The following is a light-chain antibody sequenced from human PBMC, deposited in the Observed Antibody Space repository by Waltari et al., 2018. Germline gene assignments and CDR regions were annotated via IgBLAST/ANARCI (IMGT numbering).Light chain of an antibody. CDR1: QRGSTS. CDR3: QRRSNAPPWT. Sequence: EIVLTQYPVTLSLSPGERATISCRASQRGSTSLAWYQHRPGQATSIRIYDASTRATGIAARFSCSGSGTDFTLTISSLEPEDFAVYYCQRRSNAPPWTFGQGTTVEVK. V-gene: IGKV3-11*01. J-gene: IGKJ1*01. CDR2: DAS.